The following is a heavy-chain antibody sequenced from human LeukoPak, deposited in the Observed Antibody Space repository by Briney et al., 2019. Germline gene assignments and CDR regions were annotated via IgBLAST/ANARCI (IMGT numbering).Heavy chain of an antibody. D-gene: IGHD3-9*01. CDR1: GGTFSSYA. Sequence: VASVKVSCKASGGTFSSYAISWVRQAPGQGLEWMGGIIPIFGTANYAQKFQGRVTITADESTSTAYMELSSLRSEDTAVYYCARGREEILRYFDWLATFDYWGQGTLVTVSS. CDR3: ARGREEILRYFDWLATFDY. J-gene: IGHJ4*02. V-gene: IGHV1-69*01. CDR2: IIPIFGTA.